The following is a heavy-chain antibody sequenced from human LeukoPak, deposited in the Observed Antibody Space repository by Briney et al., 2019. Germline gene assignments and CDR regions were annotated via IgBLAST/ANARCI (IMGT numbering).Heavy chain of an antibody. D-gene: IGHD1-26*01. CDR3: ARVYAVGASSGAFDI. Sequence: GGSLRLSCTASGFTFSSYAIHSVRQAPGKGLEWVALISYDGSNKYYADSVKGRFTISRDNSKNTLYLQMNSLRIEDTAIYYCARVYAVGASSGAFDIWGQGTMVTVSP. J-gene: IGHJ3*02. CDR1: GFTFSSYA. V-gene: IGHV3-30-3*01. CDR2: ISYDGSNK.